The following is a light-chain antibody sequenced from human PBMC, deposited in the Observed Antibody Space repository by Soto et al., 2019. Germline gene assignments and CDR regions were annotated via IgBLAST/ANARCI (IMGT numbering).Light chain of an antibody. V-gene: IGKV3-15*01. CDR2: GAS. CDR1: QSVSSN. Sequence: EIVMTQSPATLSVSPGERATLSCRASQSVSSNLAWYQQQPGQAPRLLIYGASTRATGIPARFSGSGSGTEFTLTISSLMSADFAVYYCQQYNNWPLYTFGQGTTLEIK. J-gene: IGKJ2*01. CDR3: QQYNNWPLYT.